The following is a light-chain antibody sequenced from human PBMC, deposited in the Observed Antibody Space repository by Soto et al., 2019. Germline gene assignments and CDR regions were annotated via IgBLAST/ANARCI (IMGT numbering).Light chain of an antibody. J-gene: IGKJ2*01. CDR1: QSVSSN. CDR3: QQYYNWPYT. V-gene: IGKV3-15*01. CDR2: GAS. Sequence: EIVMTQSPATLSVSPGERATLSCRASQSVSSNLAWYQQKPGQAPRLLIYGASTRATGIPARFSGSGSGTEFNLTISSLQSEDFADYYCQQYYNWPYTFGQGTKLEIK.